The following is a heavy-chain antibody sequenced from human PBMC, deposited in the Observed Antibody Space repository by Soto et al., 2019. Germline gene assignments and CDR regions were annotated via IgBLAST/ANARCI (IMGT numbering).Heavy chain of an antibody. CDR2: IYYSGTT. CDR1: SGSITGYY. Sequence: PSETLSLTCTVSSGSITGYYWSWIRQPPGKGLEWIGYIYYSGTTYYNPSLKSRLTMSVDTSKNQFSLKLSSVTAADTAVYYCARVPTSAARAAAFDFWGQGTMVTVSS. CDR3: ARVPTSAARAAAFDF. D-gene: IGHD6-25*01. J-gene: IGHJ3*01. V-gene: IGHV4-59*01.